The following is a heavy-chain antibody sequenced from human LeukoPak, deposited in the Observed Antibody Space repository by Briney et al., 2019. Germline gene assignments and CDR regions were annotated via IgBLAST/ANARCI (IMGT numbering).Heavy chain of an antibody. CDR1: GFTVSSNY. CDR3: ASHADYDSSGYRHYYFDY. Sequence: PGGSLRLSCAASGFTVSSNYMSWVRQAPGKGLEWVSVIYSGGSTYYADSVKGRFTISRDNSKNTLYLQMNSLRAEDTAVYYCASHADYDSSGYRHYYFDYWGQGTLVTVSS. V-gene: IGHV3-66*04. J-gene: IGHJ4*02. CDR2: IYSGGST. D-gene: IGHD3-22*01.